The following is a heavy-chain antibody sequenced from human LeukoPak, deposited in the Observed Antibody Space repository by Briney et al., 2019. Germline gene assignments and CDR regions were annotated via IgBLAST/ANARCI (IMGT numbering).Heavy chain of an antibody. D-gene: IGHD1-1*01. CDR3: ARGELEGLGAFDI. V-gene: IGHV3-21*01. J-gene: IGHJ3*02. Sequence: GGCLRLSCAASGFTFSSYSMNGVPEAPGKGLEWVSSISSSSSYIYYADSVKGRFTISRDNAKNSLYLQMNRLRAEDTAVYYCARGELEGLGAFDIWGQGTMVTVSS. CDR1: GFTFSSYS. CDR2: ISSSSSYI.